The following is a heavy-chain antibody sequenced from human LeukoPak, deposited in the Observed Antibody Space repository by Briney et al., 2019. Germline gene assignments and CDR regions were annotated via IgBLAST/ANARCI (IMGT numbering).Heavy chain of an antibody. D-gene: IGHD2-21*02. J-gene: IGHJ4*02. Sequence: SETLSLTCTVCGGSISSSSYYWGWIRQPPGKGLEWIGSIYYSGSTYYNPSLKSRVTISVDTSKNQFSLKLSSVTAADTAVYYCARHAVVTALYYFDYWGQGTLVTVSS. CDR3: ARHAVVTALYYFDY. CDR1: GGSISSSSYY. CDR2: IYYSGST. V-gene: IGHV4-39*01.